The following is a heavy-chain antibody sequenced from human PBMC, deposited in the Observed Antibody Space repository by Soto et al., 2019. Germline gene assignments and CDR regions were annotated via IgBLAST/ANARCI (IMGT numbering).Heavy chain of an antibody. CDR3: TTGIYYDILTGYHNVAY. D-gene: IGHD3-9*01. CDR1: GFNLSHPW. CDR2: IKSKTDGGTA. V-gene: IGHV3-15*01. J-gene: IGHJ4*02. Sequence: GGSLRLSCVASGFNLSHPWMTWVRQAAGKGLEWVGRIKSKTDGGTADYAAPVKGRATIARDDSKNTVYLQMNSLKTEDTAVYYCTTGIYYDILTGYHNVAYWGQGALVTVSS.